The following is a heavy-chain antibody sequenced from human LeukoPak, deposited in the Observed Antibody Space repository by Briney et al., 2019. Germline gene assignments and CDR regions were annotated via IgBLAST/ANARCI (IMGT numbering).Heavy chain of an antibody. J-gene: IGHJ4*02. CDR1: GGSFSGYY. V-gene: IGHV4-34*01. D-gene: IGHD2-21*01. CDR3: ARPRYYDD. Sequence: SETLSLTCAVHGGSFSGYYWSWIRQPPGKGLEWIGEINHSASTNSNPTLKSRVTISIDTAKDLFSLKLSSVTDADTAVYYCARPRYYDDWGQGTLVTVSS. CDR2: INHSAST.